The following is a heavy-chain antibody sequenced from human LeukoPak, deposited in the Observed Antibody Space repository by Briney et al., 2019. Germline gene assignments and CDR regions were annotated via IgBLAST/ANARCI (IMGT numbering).Heavy chain of an antibody. CDR2: ISGSGGST. J-gene: IGHJ4*02. V-gene: IGHV3-23*01. D-gene: IGHD6-13*01. CDR1: GFTFGSYA. CDR3: AKEEGSTWYGFCFDY. Sequence: GGSLRLSCAASGFTFGSYAMSWVRQAPGKGLEWVSAISGSGGSTYYADSVKGRFTISRDNSRNTLFLQMNSLRAEDTAVYYCAKEEGSTWYGFCFDYWGQGTLVTVSS.